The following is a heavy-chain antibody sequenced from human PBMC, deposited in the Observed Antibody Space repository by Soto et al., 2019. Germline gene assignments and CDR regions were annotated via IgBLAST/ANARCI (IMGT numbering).Heavy chain of an antibody. CDR3: AKDPTVTRPYKWFDP. CDR1: GFTFSSCS. CDR2: ISGSGVST. D-gene: IGHD4-4*01. V-gene: IGHV3-23*01. J-gene: IGHJ5*02. Sequence: PGGSLRLSCAASGFTFSSCSISWVRQAPGKGLEWVSAISGSGVSTYYADSVKGRFTISRDNSKNTLYLQMNSLRAEDTDVYYCAKDPTVTRPYKWFDPCGQRTLVTLCS.